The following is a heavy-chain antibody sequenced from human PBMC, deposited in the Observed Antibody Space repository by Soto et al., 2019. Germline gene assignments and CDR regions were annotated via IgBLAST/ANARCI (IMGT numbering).Heavy chain of an antibody. Sequence: PSETLSLTCTVSGGSISSYYWSWIRQPPGKGLEWIGYIYYSGSTNYNPSLKSRVTISVDRSKNQFSLNLSSVTAADTAIYFCARVPVRKYYRAGSYQNYYFGMDVWGQGTTVTVSS. V-gene: IGHV4-59*12. J-gene: IGHJ6*02. CDR1: GGSISSYY. CDR2: IYYSGST. D-gene: IGHD3-10*01. CDR3: ARVPVRKYYRAGSYQNYYFGMDV.